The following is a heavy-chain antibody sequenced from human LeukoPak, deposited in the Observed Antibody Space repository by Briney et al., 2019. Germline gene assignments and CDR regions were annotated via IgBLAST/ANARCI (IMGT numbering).Heavy chain of an antibody. J-gene: IGHJ4*02. CDR1: GFTFSSYW. Sequence: GGSLRLSCAASGFTFSSYWMRCVPQAPGEGGEGGDNRKQEEGEKYYVDWMKGQFPIHRDDAKNSVYLQTNSLRPEGTAVYYCAGRGDGNLYYFDLWGEGTVVSASS. V-gene: IGHV3-7*04. CDR3: AGRGDGNLYYFDL. CDR2: RKQEEGEK. D-gene: IGHD5-24*01.